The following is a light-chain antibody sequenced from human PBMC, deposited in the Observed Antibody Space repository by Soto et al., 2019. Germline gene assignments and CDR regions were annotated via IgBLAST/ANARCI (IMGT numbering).Light chain of an antibody. CDR2: LNSDGSH. Sequence: QAVVTQSPSASASLGASVKLTCTLSSGHSSYAIAWHQQQPEKGPRYLMKLNSDGSHSKGDRIPDRFSGSSSGAERYLTISSLQSEDEADYYCQTWGTGDVVFGGGTQLTVL. V-gene: IGLV4-69*01. J-gene: IGLJ2*01. CDR1: SGHSSYA. CDR3: QTWGTGDVV.